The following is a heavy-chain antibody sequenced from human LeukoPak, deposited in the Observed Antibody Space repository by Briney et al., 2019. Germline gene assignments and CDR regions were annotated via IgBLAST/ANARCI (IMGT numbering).Heavy chain of an antibody. Sequence: GGSLRLSCAASGFTFSSYGMNWVRQAPGKGLEWVSYISSSGSTIYYADSVKGRFTISRDNAKNSLYLQMNRLRAEDTAVYYCAREPWSSGWLYFDYWGQGTLVTVSS. CDR2: ISSSGSTI. CDR1: GFTFSSYG. V-gene: IGHV3-48*03. CDR3: AREPWSSGWLYFDY. J-gene: IGHJ4*02. D-gene: IGHD6-19*01.